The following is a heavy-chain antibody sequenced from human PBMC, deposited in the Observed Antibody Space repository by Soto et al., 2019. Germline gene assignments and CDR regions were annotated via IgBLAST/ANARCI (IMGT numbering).Heavy chain of an antibody. CDR3: VKGNQLLRYYFEF. CDR2: ITSEGDRT. CDR1: GFTFSNYA. Sequence: GGSLRLSCSVSGFTFSNYAMHWVRQAPGKGLEYVSGITSEGDRTWHADSVKDRFTISRDNSKNTLYLQMSSLRVEDTAIYYCVKGNQLLRYYFEFWGPGTLVTVYS. D-gene: IGHD2-15*01. J-gene: IGHJ4*01. V-gene: IGHV3-64D*06.